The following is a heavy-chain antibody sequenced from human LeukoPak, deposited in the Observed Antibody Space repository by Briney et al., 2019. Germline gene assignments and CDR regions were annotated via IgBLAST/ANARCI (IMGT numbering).Heavy chain of an antibody. D-gene: IGHD1-14*01. V-gene: IGHV1-2*02. CDR3: ARFLTGTKYYFDY. Sequence: ASVKVSCEASGYTFTDYYIHWVRQAPGQGLEWMGWINPNNGGPIYAQKFQDRVTMTRDTSINTAFMEVSRLTFDDTAVYYCARFLTGTKYYFDYWGQGTLVTVSS. CDR2: INPNNGGP. J-gene: IGHJ4*02. CDR1: GYTFTDYY.